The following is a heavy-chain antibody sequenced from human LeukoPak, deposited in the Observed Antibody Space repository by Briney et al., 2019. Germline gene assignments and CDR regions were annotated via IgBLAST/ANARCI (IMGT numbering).Heavy chain of an antibody. CDR2: IYHGGST. D-gene: IGHD2-15*01. CDR1: GGSTSSSNW. Sequence: SGTLSLTCAVSGGSTSSSNWWSWVRQPPGKGLEWIGEIYHGGSTNYNPSLKSRVTISVDKSKNQFSLKLGSVTAADTAVYYCASPYCSGGYCYFDSWGQGTLVTVSS. J-gene: IGHJ4*02. CDR3: ASPYCSGGYCYFDS. V-gene: IGHV4-4*02.